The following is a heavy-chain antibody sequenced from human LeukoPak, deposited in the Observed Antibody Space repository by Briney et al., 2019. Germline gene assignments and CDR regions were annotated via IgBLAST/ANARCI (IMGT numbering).Heavy chain of an antibody. CDR2: IKEDGSEK. D-gene: IGHD6-6*01. J-gene: IGHJ4*02. CDR1: GFTFRWYS. Sequence: GGSLRLSCAASGFTFRWYSMSWVRQAPGKGLEWVANIKEDGSEKYYVDSVKGRFTISRDNAKNSLFLQMSSLRAEDTAIYYCARVIAARPGDYFDFWGQGTLVTVSS. V-gene: IGHV3-7*01. CDR3: ARVIAARPGDYFDF.